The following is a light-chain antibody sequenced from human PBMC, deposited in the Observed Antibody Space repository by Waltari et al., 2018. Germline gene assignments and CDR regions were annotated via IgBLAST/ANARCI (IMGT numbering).Light chain of an antibody. CDR2: QDK. J-gene: IGLJ1*01. Sequence: SELTQPPSVSVSPGQTASITCSGDKLGDQYVSWFQQRPGQSPTLVIYQDKERPSGIPERFSGCNSGTTATLTISGTQALDEADYYCQAWDSGPAVFGTGTKVTVL. CDR3: QAWDSGPAV. V-gene: IGLV3-1*01. CDR1: KLGDQY.